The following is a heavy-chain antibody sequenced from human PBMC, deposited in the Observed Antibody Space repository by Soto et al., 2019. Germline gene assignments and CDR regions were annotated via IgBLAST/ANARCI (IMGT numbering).Heavy chain of an antibody. J-gene: IGHJ5*02. Sequence: EVQLLESGGGLVQPGGSLRLSCAASGFTFSSHVMSWVRQASGRGLEWVAAASVRNTNTYYADSVKGRFTISRDNSKSTVYLQLDCLRVEDTAVYHCAKDVTSHGPRGYSSSWYGWFDPWGQGTLVVVSS. V-gene: IGHV3-23*01. CDR2: ASVRNTNT. D-gene: IGHD6-13*01. CDR1: GFTFSSHV. CDR3: AKDVTSHGPRGYSSSWYGWFDP.